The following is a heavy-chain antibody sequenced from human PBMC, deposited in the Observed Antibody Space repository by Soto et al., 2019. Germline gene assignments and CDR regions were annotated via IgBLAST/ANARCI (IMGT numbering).Heavy chain of an antibody. J-gene: IGHJ3*01. V-gene: IGHV1-8*02. D-gene: IGHD3-3*01. CDR1: GYTFTTND. CDR2: MDPNSGVA. Sequence: QVHLVQSGAEVRKPGASVRVSCKAFGYTFTTNDINWVRQAPGQGLEWLGWMDPNSGVAGYAQTXXXXVIMTRAXXTSTAHMELSSLTSEXXXXXXCGRERKFDFWRXXXXXWG. CDR3: GRERKFDFWRXXXXX.